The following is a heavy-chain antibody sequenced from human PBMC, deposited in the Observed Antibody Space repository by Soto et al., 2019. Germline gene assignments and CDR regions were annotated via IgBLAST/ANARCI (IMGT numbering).Heavy chain of an antibody. J-gene: IGHJ6*02. CDR3: ATMDHCSNGVCSYYYCGMDV. V-gene: IGHV3-15*07. D-gene: IGHD2-8*01. Sequence: EVQLVESGGGLVKPGGSLRLSCGASGFTFSHAWMNWVRQAPGKGLEWVGRIKSKIDGGTSDYAAPVKGRFSISRDDSKDTLFLQMNSLKTEDTAVYCCATMDHCSNGVCSYYYCGMDVWGLGTTVTVSS. CDR1: GFTFSHAW. CDR2: IKSKIDGGTS.